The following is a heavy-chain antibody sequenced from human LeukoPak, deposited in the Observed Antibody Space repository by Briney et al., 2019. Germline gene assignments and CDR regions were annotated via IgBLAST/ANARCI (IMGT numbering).Heavy chain of an antibody. CDR2: IYYSGST. CDR3: ARDDRGAEYCSGGSCYSLDDAFDI. CDR1: GGSISSYY. V-gene: IGHV4-59*01. Sequence: PSETLSLTCTVSGGSISSYYWSWIRQPPGKALEWIGYIYYSGSTNYNPSLKSRVTISLDTSKNQYSLKLSSVTAADTAVYYCARDDRGAEYCSGGSCYSLDDAFDIWGQGTMVTVSS. D-gene: IGHD2-15*01. J-gene: IGHJ3*02.